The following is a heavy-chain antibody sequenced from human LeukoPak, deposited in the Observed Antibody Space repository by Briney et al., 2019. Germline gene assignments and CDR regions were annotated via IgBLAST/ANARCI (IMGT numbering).Heavy chain of an antibody. CDR2: IKQDGSEK. CDR3: ARVSSGAFDI. J-gene: IGHJ3*02. V-gene: IGHV3-7*02. CDR1: GXTFSYYW. Sequence: GGSLRLSCAASGXTFSYYWMSWVRQAPGKGLEWVANIKQDGSEKYYVDSVKGRFTISRDNAKNSLYLKMSSLRADDTAVYYCARVSSGAFDIWGQGTMVTVSS. D-gene: IGHD3-10*01.